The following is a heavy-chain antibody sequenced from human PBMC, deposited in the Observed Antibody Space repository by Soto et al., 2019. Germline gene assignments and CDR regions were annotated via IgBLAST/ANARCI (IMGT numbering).Heavy chain of an antibody. CDR3: ASIVVVVAAAAG. V-gene: IGHV4-39*01. J-gene: IGHJ4*02. CDR2: IYYSGST. D-gene: IGHD2-15*01. Sequence: QLQLQESGPGLVKPSETLSLTCTVSGGSISSSSYYWGWIRQPPGKGLEWIGSIYYSGSTYYNPSLKSRVTISVDTSKNQFSLKLSSVTAADTAVYYCASIVVVVAAAAGWGQGTLVTVSS. CDR1: GGSISSSSYY.